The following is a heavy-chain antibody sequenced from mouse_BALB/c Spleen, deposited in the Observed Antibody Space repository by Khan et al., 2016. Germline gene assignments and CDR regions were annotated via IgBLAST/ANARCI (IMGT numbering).Heavy chain of an antibody. CDR1: EYTFTNYG. V-gene: IGHV9-3*02. Sequence: QIQLVQSGPELKKPGETVKISCKASEYTFTNYGMNRVKQAPGKGLKWMGWLNTNTGEPTYAEEFKGRFAFSLEASASTAYLQINNLRNEDSATYFSARSGHYPYYAMDYRGQENSVTVSS. J-gene: IGHJ4*01. CDR3: ARSGHYPYYAMDY. CDR2: LNTNTGEP. D-gene: IGHD3-3*01.